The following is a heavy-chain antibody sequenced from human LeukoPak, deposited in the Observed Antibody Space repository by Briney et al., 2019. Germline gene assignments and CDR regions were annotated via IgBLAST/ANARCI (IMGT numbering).Heavy chain of an antibody. CDR3: ARDRTPITMIVVVITAQDY. J-gene: IGHJ4*02. CDR2: INPSGGST. CDR1: GYTYTSYG. Sequence: ASVKVSCKASGYTYTSYGISWVRQAPGQGLEWMGIINPSGGSTSYAQKFQGRVTMTRDTSTSTVYMELSSLRSEDTAVYYCARDRTPITMIVVVITAQDYWGQGTLVTVSS. D-gene: IGHD3-22*01. V-gene: IGHV1-46*01.